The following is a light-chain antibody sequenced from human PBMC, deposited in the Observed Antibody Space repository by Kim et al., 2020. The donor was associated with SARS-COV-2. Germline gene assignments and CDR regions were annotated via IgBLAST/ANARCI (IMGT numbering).Light chain of an antibody. CDR3: SSYSSSTLVV. Sequence: QSALNQPASVSGSPGQSITLSCTGTTSDVGGYNYVSWYQHHPGTAPKLMIYEVSNRPSGVSSRFSGSKSGNTASLTISGLQAEDEADYYCSSYSSSTLVVFGGGTQRTVL. CDR2: EVS. CDR1: TSDVGGYNY. V-gene: IGLV2-14*01. J-gene: IGLJ3*02.